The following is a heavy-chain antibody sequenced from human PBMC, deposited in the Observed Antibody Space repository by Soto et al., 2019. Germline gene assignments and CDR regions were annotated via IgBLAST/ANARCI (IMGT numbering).Heavy chain of an antibody. CDR2: ISGSGGST. Sequence: EVQLLESGGGLVQPGGSLRLSCAASGFTFSSYAMSWVRQAPGKGLEWVSAISGSGGSTYYADSVKGRFTISRDTSKNPLYLQMNSLVSEDTAVYYCAKDLPSGIPFGYWGQGTLGTVSS. CDR1: GFTFSSYA. D-gene: IGHD6-19*01. J-gene: IGHJ4*02. CDR3: AKDLPSGIPFGY. V-gene: IGHV3-23*01.